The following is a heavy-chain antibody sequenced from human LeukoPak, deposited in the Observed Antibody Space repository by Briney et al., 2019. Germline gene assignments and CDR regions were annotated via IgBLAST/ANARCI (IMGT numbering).Heavy chain of an antibody. CDR1: GGSISSYY. CDR2: MYYSGST. CDR3: ARDVGATPGYFDY. J-gene: IGHJ4*02. D-gene: IGHD1-26*01. Sequence: SETLSLTFTVSGGSISSYYWSWIRQPPGKGLEWIGYMYYSGSTNYNPSTNYNPSLKSRVTISVDTSKNQFSLKLSSVTAADTAVYYCARDVGATPGYFDYWGQGTLVTVSS. V-gene: IGHV4-59*01.